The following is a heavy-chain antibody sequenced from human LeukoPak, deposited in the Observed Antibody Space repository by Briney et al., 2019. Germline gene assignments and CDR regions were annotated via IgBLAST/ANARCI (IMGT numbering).Heavy chain of an antibody. V-gene: IGHV3-7*03. D-gene: IGHD1-1*01. CDR3: GKTFGLPTTTERSLQY. CDR2: IKQDGSEK. J-gene: IGHJ4*02. CDR1: GFTFSSYL. Sequence: GGSLRLSCAASGFTFSSYLMTWVRQAPGKGLEWVANIKQDGSEKYYVDSVKGRFTISRDNAKNSLYLQMNSLRAEDTAIYYCGKTFGLPTTTERSLQYWGQGTLVTVSS.